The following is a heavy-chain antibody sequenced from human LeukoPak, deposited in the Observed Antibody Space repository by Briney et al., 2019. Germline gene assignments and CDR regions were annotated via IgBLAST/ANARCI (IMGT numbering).Heavy chain of an antibody. V-gene: IGHV3-15*01. J-gene: IGHJ4*02. Sequence: GGSLRLSCAASGFTFTNAWMSWVRQAPGKGLEWVGRIKSKTDGGTTDYAAPVKGRFTISRDDSKDTLYLQMNSLKTEDTAVYYCTTVFQLQSVSDYWGQGTLVTVSS. CDR1: GFTFTNAW. D-gene: IGHD2-2*01. CDR2: IKSKTDGGTT. CDR3: TTVFQLQSVSDY.